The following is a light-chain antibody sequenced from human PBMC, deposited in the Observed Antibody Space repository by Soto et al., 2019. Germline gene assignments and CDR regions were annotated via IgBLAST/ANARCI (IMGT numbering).Light chain of an antibody. CDR3: PQYNSWPPGT. V-gene: IGKV3-15*01. Sequence: EIVLTQSTAILSVSPGERATLSCRASQSISRSLAWYHQKPGQAPRLLISDASTRAPGIPARFSGSGCGTEFTLTLSSLQSEDFELYYCPQYNSWPPGTFGQGTNLE. CDR2: DAS. CDR1: QSISRS. J-gene: IGKJ2*01.